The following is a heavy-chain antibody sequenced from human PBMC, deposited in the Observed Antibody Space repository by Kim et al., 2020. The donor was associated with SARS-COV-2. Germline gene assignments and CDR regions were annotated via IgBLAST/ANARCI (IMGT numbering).Heavy chain of an antibody. CDR2: TYYSGST. V-gene: IGHV4-59*13. Sequence: SETLSLTCTVSGGSISSYYWSWIRQPPGKGLEWIGYTYYSGSTNYNPSLKSRVTISVDTSKNQFSLKLSSVTAADTAVYYCARQETGAHDYWGQGTLVTVSS. CDR3: ARQETGAHDY. CDR1: GGSISSYY. J-gene: IGHJ4*02.